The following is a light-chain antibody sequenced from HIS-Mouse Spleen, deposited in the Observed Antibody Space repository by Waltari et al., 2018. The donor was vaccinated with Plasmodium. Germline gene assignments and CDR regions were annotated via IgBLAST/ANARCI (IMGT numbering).Light chain of an antibody. J-gene: IGKJ3*01. CDR3: QQYNNWSFT. Sequence: EIVMTQSPATLSVSPGERAPLSCRASHSVSSNLAWYQQKPGQAPRLLIYGASTRATGIPARFSGSGSGTEFTLTISSLQSEDFAVYYCQQYNNWSFTFGPGTKVDIK. CDR2: GAS. V-gene: IGKV3-15*01. CDR1: HSVSSN.